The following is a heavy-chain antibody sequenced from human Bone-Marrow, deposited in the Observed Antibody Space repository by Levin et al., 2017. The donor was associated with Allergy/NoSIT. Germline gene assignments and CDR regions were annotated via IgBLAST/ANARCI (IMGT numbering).Heavy chain of an antibody. D-gene: IGHD1-26*01. J-gene: IGHJ4*02. V-gene: IGHV3-33*01. CDR3: ARGPWKPPDSGTVGGPCDY. CDR2: IWYDGSIK. Sequence: GGSLRLSCAASGFTFSSYVIHWVRQAPGKGLEWVAVIWYDGSIKYYADAVKGRFAISRDNSKNTMYLQMNSLRADDTAVYYCARGPWKPPDSGTVGGPCDYWGQGILVTVSS. CDR1: GFTFSSYV.